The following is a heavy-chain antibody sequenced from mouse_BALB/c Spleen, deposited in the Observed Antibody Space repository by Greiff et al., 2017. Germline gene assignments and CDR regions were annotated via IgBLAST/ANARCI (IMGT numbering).Heavy chain of an antibody. J-gene: IGHJ3*01. CDR3: TTVYYDYSWFAY. CDR2: IYPGNSDT. D-gene: IGHD2-4*01. CDR1: GYSFTSYW. V-gene: IGHV1-5*01. Sequence: VQLMESAAELARPGASVKMSCKASGYSFTSYWMHWVRQRPGQGLEWIGAIYPGNSDTSYNQKFKGKAKLTAVTSASTAYMELSSLTNEDSAVYYCTTVYYDYSWFAYWGQGTLVTVSA.